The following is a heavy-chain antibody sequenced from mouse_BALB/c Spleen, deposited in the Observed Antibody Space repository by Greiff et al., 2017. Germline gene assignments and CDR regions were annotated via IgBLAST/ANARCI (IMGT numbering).Heavy chain of an antibody. D-gene: IGHD2-2*01. V-gene: IGHV5-6-3*01. Sequence: EVQVVESGGGLVQPGGSLKLSCAASGFTFSSYGMSWVRQTPDKRLELVATINSNGGSTYYPDSVKGRFTISRDNAKNTLYLQMSSLNSEDTAMYYCARARYYYGYDGYAMDYWGQGTSVTVSS. CDR1: GFTFSSYG. J-gene: IGHJ4*01. CDR2: INSNGGST. CDR3: ARARYYYGYDGYAMDY.